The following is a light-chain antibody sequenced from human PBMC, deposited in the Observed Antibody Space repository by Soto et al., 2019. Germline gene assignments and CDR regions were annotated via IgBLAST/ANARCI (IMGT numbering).Light chain of an antibody. J-gene: IGKJ3*01. CDR1: QDISNY. V-gene: IGKV1-33*01. Sequence: DIQMTQSPSSLSASVGDRVTITCQASQDISNYLNWYQQKPGKAPKLLIYDASNLDTGVPSRFSGSGSGTDFTFTISSLLPEDIAAYYCQQYDNLPPFTFGPGTKVDIK. CDR2: DAS. CDR3: QQYDNLPPFT.